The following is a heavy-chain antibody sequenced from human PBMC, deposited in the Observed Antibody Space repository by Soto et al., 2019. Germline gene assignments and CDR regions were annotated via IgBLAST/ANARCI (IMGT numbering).Heavy chain of an antibody. CDR3: ATGGGRLTDY. D-gene: IGHD6-19*01. CDR2: SHYTGGS. Sequence: QVQLQESGPRLVKPSETLSLTCTISGASISNHYCQWFRQPPGKGLEWIGYSHYTGGSNYNPSLKSPATISLYTSKNQFFLKLTSVTVADTAVYYCATGGGRLTDYWGQGTLVTVSS. CDR1: GASISNHY. J-gene: IGHJ4*02. V-gene: IGHV4-59*11.